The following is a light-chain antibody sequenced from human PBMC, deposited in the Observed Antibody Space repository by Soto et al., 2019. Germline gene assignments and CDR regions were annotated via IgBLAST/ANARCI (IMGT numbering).Light chain of an antibody. CDR1: KSNIGAGFD. CDR3: QSYDSSLSGWV. CDR2: DNI. Sequence: QSVLTQPPSVSGAPGQRVTISCDGNKSNIGAGFDVYWHQQLPGTAPKPLIYDNINRPSGVPDRFSGSKSGTSASLAITGLQTEDEADYYCQSYDSSLSGWVFGGGTKVPS. V-gene: IGLV1-40*01. J-gene: IGLJ3*02.